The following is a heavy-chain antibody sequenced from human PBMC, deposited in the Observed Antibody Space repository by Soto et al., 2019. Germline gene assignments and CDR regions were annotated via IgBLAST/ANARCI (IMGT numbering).Heavy chain of an antibody. Sequence: QITLNESGPTMVRPTETLTLTCRFSGFSLTTSGVGVGWIRQSPGKAPEWLALIYWDDDKRYSASLKSRLTITKDTSKTQVVLTVSDLDPTDTATYYCPHRVLRTVFGLVTTTAIYFDFWGQGTPVAVSS. D-gene: IGHD3-3*01. CDR3: PHRVLRTVFGLVTTTAIYFDF. J-gene: IGHJ4*02. CDR1: GFSLTTSGVG. CDR2: IYWDDDK. V-gene: IGHV2-5*02.